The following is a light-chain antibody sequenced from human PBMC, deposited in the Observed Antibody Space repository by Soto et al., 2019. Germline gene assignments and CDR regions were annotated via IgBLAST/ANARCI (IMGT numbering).Light chain of an antibody. CDR1: SSDVGGYNY. V-gene: IGLV2-14*01. Sequence: QSVLTQPASVSGSPGQSITISCTGPSSDVGGYNYVSWYQQHPGKAPKLMIYEVSNRPSRVSNRFSGSKSGNTASLTISGLQAEDEADYYCSSYTRSSTSYVFGTGTKVTVL. CDR2: EVS. J-gene: IGLJ1*01. CDR3: SSYTRSSTSYV.